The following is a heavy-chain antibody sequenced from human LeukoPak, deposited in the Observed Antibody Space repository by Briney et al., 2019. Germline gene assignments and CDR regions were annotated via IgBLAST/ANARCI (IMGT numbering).Heavy chain of an antibody. V-gene: IGHV1-69*13. CDR2: IIPIFGTA. Sequence: SVKVSCKASGGTFISYAISWVRQAPGQGLEWMGGIIPIFGTANYAQKFQGRVTITADESTSTAYMELSSLRSEDTAVYYCARVGTEKKDYFDYWGQGTLDTVSS. D-gene: IGHD1-1*01. CDR3: ARVGTEKKDYFDY. CDR1: GGTFISYA. J-gene: IGHJ4*02.